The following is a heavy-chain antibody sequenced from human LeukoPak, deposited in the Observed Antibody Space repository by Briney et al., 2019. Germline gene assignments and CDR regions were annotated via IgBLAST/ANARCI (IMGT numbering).Heavy chain of an antibody. V-gene: IGHV3-23*01. J-gene: IGHJ4*02. D-gene: IGHD4-17*01. CDR1: GFTFSSYA. CDR3: AKDLGYDYGDDLDY. Sequence: PGGSLRLSCAASGFTFSSYAMSWVRQAPGKGLEWVSAISGSGGSTYYADSVKGRFTISRGNSKNTLYLQMNSLRAEDTAVYYCAKDLGYDYGDDLDYWGQGTLVTVSS. CDR2: ISGSGGST.